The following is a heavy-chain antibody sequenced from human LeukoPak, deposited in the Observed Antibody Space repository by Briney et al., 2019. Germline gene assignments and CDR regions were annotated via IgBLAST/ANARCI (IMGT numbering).Heavy chain of an antibody. V-gene: IGHV4-59*01. J-gene: IGHJ4*02. CDR1: GGSISSYY. CDR2: IYYSGST. Sequence: SEALSLTCTVSGGSISSYYWSWIRQPPGKGLEWIGYIYYSGSTNYNPSLKSRVTISVDTSKNQFSLKLSSVTAADTAVYYCARGEYSSPPGYWGQGTLVTVSS. CDR3: ARGEYSSPPGY. D-gene: IGHD6-6*01.